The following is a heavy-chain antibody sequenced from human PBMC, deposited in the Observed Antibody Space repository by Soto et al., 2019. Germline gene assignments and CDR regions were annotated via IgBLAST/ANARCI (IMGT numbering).Heavy chain of an antibody. D-gene: IGHD2-2*02. CDR1: GYTFTSYG. V-gene: IGHV1-18*01. J-gene: IGHJ6*02. Sequence: QVQLVQSGAEVKKPGASVKVSCKASGYTFTSYGISWVRQAPGQGLEWMGWISAYNGNTNYAQKLQGRVTMTTDTSTRTPYMELRSLGSVDTAVYYWAGDLPIVVVPAAIQCFGTVTTNYYYGMDVWGQGTTVNVSS. CDR2: ISAYNGNT. CDR3: AGDLPIVVVPAAIQCFGTVTTNYYYGMDV.